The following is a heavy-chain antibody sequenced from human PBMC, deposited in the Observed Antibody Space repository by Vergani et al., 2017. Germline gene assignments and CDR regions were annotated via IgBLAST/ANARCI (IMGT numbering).Heavy chain of an antibody. CDR1: GGSISSSSYY. CDR3: ARATGSHYYDFWSGYYRPP. J-gene: IGHJ5*02. V-gene: IGHV4-39*07. Sequence: QLQLQESGPGLVKPSETLSLTCTVSGGSISSSSYYWGWIRQPPGKGLEWIGSIYYSGSTYYNPSLKSRVTISVDTSKNQFSLKLSSVTAADTAVYYCARATGSHYYDFWSGYYRPPWGQGTLVTVSS. D-gene: IGHD3-3*01. CDR2: IYYSGST.